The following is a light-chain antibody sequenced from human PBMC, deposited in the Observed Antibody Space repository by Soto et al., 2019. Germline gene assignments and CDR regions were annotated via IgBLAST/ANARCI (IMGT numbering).Light chain of an antibody. Sequence: DIQMTQSPSTLSASVGDRVTITCRASQSISSWLAWYQQKPGKAPKLLIYDASSLESGAPSRFSGSGSGTEFTLTISSLQPDDFATYYCQQYNSYSQFGQGTKVDIK. V-gene: IGKV1-5*01. CDR3: QQYNSYSQ. CDR1: QSISSW. CDR2: DAS. J-gene: IGKJ1*01.